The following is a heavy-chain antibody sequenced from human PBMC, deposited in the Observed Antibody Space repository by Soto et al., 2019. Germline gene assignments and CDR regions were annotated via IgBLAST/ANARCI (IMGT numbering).Heavy chain of an antibody. D-gene: IGHD6-13*01. V-gene: IGHV1-18*01. J-gene: IGHJ6*03. Sequence: QVPLVQSGAEVKKPGASVKVSCKASGYTFTSYGISWVRQAPGQGLEGMGWISAYNGNTNYAQNLQGRVTMTTDTTPNNADMELRSLRSDDTAGYYCGRGGIVAGGTGVGYYYYMDVWGKGTTVTVSS. CDR3: GRGGIVAGGTGVGYYYYMDV. CDR1: GYTFTSYG. CDR2: ISAYNGNT.